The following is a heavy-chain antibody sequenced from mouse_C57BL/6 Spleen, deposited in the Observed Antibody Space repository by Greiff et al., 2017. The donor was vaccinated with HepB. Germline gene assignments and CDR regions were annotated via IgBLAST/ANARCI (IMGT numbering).Heavy chain of an antibody. D-gene: IGHD1-1*01. CDR2: ISSGGSYT. CDR1: GFTFSSYG. V-gene: IGHV5-6*01. CDR3: ARPPYGSSYGWFAY. Sequence: EVKLMESGGDLVKPGGSLKLSCAASGFTFSSYGMSWVRQTPDKRLEWVATISSGGSYTYYPDSVKGRFTISRDKAKNTLYLQMSSLKSEDTAMYYCARPPYGSSYGWFAYWGQGTLVTVSA. J-gene: IGHJ3*01.